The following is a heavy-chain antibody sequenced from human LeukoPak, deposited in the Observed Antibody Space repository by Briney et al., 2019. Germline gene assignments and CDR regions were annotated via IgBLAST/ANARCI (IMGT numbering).Heavy chain of an antibody. D-gene: IGHD3-10*01. CDR2: IYYSGST. V-gene: IGHV4-61*01. CDR3: SRDQYGSGSYYRYFDY. J-gene: IGHJ4*02. CDR1: GASVSSGSYY. Sequence: PSEALSLTCTDSGASVSSGSYYWSWIRQPPRKRLAWIGYIYYSGSTKYNPSLKSRVTISVDTSKNQFSLKVNSVTAADTAAYYCSRDQYGSGSYYRYFDYWGQGTLVTVSS.